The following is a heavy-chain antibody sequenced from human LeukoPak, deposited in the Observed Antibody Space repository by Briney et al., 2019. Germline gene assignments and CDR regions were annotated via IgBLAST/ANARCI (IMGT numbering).Heavy chain of an antibody. CDR2: INHSGST. CDR3: ARGGDYYGSGIPFDF. D-gene: IGHD3-10*01. V-gene: IGHV4-34*01. Sequence: SETLSLTCGVYGGSFSGYYWTWIRQPPGKGLEWIGEINHSGSTNYNPSLKSRVIMSVDTFKNQFSLKLSSVTAADTAVYYCARGGDYYGSGIPFDFWGQGTLVTVSS. CDR1: GGSFSGYY. J-gene: IGHJ4*02.